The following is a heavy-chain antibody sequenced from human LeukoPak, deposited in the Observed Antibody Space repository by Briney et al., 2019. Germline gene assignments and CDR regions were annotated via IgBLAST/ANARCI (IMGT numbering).Heavy chain of an antibody. J-gene: IGHJ6*02. Sequence: SVKVSCKASGGTFSSYAISWVRQAPGQGLEWMGGIIPIFGTANYAQKFQGRVTITADESTSTAYMELSSLRSEDTAVYYCARDIYDSSVYYYGMDVWGQGTTITVSS. CDR3: ARDIYDSSVYYYGMDV. CDR1: GGTFSSYA. V-gene: IGHV1-69*13. D-gene: IGHD3-22*01. CDR2: IIPIFGTA.